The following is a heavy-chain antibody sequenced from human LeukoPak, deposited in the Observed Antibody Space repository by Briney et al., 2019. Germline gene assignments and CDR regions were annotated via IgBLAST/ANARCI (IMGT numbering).Heavy chain of an antibody. CDR3: ARDKGNYYGSRSYKYGMDV. J-gene: IGHJ6*02. Sequence: ASVKVSCKASGYTFTSYGISWVRQAPGQGLEWMGWISADSGNTNYAQNLQGRVTMTTDTSTSTAYMELRSLRSDDTAVFYCARDKGNYYGSRSYKYGMDVWGQGTTVTVSS. V-gene: IGHV1-18*01. D-gene: IGHD3-10*01. CDR2: ISADSGNT. CDR1: GYTFTSYG.